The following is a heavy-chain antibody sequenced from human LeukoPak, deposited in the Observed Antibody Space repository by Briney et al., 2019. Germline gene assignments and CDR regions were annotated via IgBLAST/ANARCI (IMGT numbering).Heavy chain of an antibody. CDR3: ASYYGSGSYYHEPYDAFDI. D-gene: IGHD3-10*01. CDR1: GYSLTSYW. CDR2: IYPGDSDT. V-gene: IGHV5-51*01. J-gene: IGHJ3*02. Sequence: GESLKISCKGSGYSLTSYWIGWVRQMPGKGLEWMGIIYPGDSDTRYSPSFQGQVTISADKSISTAYLQWSSLKASDTAMYYCASYYGSGSYYHEPYDAFDIWGQGTMVTVSS.